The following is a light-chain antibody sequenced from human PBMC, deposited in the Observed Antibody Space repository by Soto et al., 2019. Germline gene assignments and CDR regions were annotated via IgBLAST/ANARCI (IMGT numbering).Light chain of an antibody. Sequence: DIVLTQSPVTLSLSPGERATLSCRASQSVSSYLAWYQQKPGQAPRLLISDATNRATGISARFSGSGSGTDFTLTIDSLEPEDFAVYYCQQRINWPRTFGGGTKVEIK. V-gene: IGKV3-11*01. J-gene: IGKJ4*01. CDR3: QQRINWPRT. CDR1: QSVSSY. CDR2: DAT.